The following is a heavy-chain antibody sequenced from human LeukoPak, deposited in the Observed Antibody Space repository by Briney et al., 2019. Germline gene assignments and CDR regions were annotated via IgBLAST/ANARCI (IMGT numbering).Heavy chain of an antibody. V-gene: IGHV4-4*02. CDR3: ARAPRLVGATSVVDY. D-gene: IGHD1-26*01. J-gene: IGHJ4*02. CDR2: IYHSGST. CDR1: GGSISSSNW. Sequence: SETLSLTCAVSGGSISSSNWWSWVRQPPGKGLEWIGEIYHSGSTNYNPSLKSRVTISVDTSKNQFSLKLSSVTAADTAVYYCARAPRLVGATSVVDYWGQGTLVTVSS.